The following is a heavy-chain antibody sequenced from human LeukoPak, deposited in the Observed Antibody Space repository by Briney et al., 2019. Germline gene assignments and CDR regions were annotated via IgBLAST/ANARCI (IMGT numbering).Heavy chain of an antibody. V-gene: IGHV3-21*01. CDR3: ASNVTTTPITTGGAFNI. Sequence: PGGSLRLSCVASGFTFSSYAMSWVRQAPGKGLEWVSYISSSSTYIYYADSVKGRFTVSRDNAQNSLHLQMNSLRAEDTAVYYCASNVTTTPITTGGAFNIWGQGTMVTVSS. CDR1: GFTFSSYA. D-gene: IGHD4-17*01. CDR2: ISSSSTYI. J-gene: IGHJ3*02.